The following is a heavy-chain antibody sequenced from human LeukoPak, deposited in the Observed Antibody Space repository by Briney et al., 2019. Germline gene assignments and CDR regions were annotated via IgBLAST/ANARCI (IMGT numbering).Heavy chain of an antibody. D-gene: IGHD6-13*01. Sequence: SETLSLTCAHYDGSFSGYYWRWIRQPPGKGLEWIGEINHSGSTNYNPSLKSRVTISVDTSKNQFSLKLSSVTAADTAVYYCARDSPTQQQLVLYYFDYWGQGTLVTVSS. V-gene: IGHV4-34*01. CDR1: DGSFSGYY. J-gene: IGHJ4*02. CDR3: ARDSPTQQQLVLYYFDY. CDR2: INHSGST.